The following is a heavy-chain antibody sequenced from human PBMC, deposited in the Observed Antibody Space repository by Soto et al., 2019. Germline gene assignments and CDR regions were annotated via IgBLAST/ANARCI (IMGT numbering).Heavy chain of an antibody. V-gene: IGHV1-69*06. D-gene: IGHD3-10*01. Sequence: SVKVSCKASGGTFSSYAISWVRQAPGQGLEWMGGIIPIFGTANYAQKFQGRVTITADKSTSTAYMELSSLRSEDTAVYYCARGPRNTDPDYYGTGSYYNKWGQGTLVSASS. J-gene: IGHJ4*02. CDR1: GGTFSSYA. CDR2: IIPIFGTA. CDR3: ARGPRNTDPDYYGTGSYYNK.